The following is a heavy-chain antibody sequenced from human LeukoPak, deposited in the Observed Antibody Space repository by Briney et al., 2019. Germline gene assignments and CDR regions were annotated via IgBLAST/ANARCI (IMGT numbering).Heavy chain of an antibody. D-gene: IGHD3/OR15-3a*01. J-gene: IGHJ4*02. CDR3: ARQAGAGTRWDYFDY. V-gene: IGHV3-23*01. CDR1: GFTFSSYA. Sequence: GGSLRLSCAASGFTFSSYAMTWVRQAPGKGLEWVSAISGGGDGTYYADSVKGRFTTSRDNSKNTLYLQMNSLRAEDTAVYYCARQAGAGTRWDYFDYWGQGTLVTVSS. CDR2: ISGGGDGT.